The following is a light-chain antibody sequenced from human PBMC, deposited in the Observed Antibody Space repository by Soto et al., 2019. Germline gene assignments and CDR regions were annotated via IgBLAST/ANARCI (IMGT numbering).Light chain of an antibody. CDR1: QSVLYSSSNKDY. V-gene: IGKV4-1*01. J-gene: IGKJ4*01. CDR3: QQYYNTPLT. Sequence: VMTQSPDSLAVSLGERATIKCKSSQSVLYSSSNKDYLAWYQQKPGQPPKLLFYWASTRESGVPDRFSGSGSGTDFNFTISSLQAEDVAMYYCQQYYNTPLTFGGGTKVEIK. CDR2: WAS.